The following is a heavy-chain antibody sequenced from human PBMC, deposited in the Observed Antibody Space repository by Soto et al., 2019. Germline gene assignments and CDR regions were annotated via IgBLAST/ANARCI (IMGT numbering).Heavy chain of an antibody. CDR3: ARCPPRLLWFGDFDY. CDR2: IYYSGST. V-gene: IGHV4-39*01. D-gene: IGHD3-10*01. J-gene: IGHJ4*02. CDR1: GGSISSGNYY. Sequence: SETLSLTCTVSGGSISSGNYYWGWIRQPPGKGLEWIGSIYYSGSTYYNPSLKSRVTISVDTSKNQFSLKLSSVTAADTAVYYCARCPPRLLWFGDFDYWGQGTLVTSPQ.